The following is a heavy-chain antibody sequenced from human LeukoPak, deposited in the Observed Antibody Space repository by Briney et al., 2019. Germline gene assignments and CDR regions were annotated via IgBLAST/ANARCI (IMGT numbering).Heavy chain of an antibody. V-gene: IGHV3-30-3*01. Sequence: GGSLRLSCAASGFTFSSYAMHWVRQAPGKGLEWVAVISYDGSNKYYADSVKGRFTISRDNSKNTLYLQMTSLRAEDTAVYYCARGNYYDSSGNDYWGQGTLVTVSS. CDR2: ISYDGSNK. CDR1: GFTFSSYA. D-gene: IGHD3-22*01. J-gene: IGHJ4*02. CDR3: ARGNYYDSSGNDY.